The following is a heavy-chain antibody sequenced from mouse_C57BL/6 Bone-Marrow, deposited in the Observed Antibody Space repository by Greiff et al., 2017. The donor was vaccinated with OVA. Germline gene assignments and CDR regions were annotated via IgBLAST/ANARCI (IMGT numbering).Heavy chain of an antibody. J-gene: IGHJ4*01. Sequence: QVQLQQPGAELVMPGASVKLSCKASGYTFTSYWMHWVKQRPGQGLAWIGEIDPSDSYTNYNQKFKGKSTLTVDKSSSTAYMQLSSLTSEDSAVYYCAMSRNYAMDYWGQGTSVTVSS. CDR1: GYTFTSYW. V-gene: IGHV1-69*01. CDR3: AMSRNYAMDY. CDR2: IDPSDSYT.